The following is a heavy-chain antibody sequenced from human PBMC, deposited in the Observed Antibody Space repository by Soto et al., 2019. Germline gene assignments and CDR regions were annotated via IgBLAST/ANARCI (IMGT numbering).Heavy chain of an antibody. V-gene: IGHV1-69*06. D-gene: IGHD3-3*01. CDR3: NRGSEYDFWSGYL. CDR2: IVPMFGTS. CDR1: GGTSTRYA. Sequence: QERLVQSGAEVRKPGSSVKVSCKVTGGTSTRYAINWVRQAPGQGLAWMGGIVPMFGTSKYAQKIQGRVTITADTSTNIDYMELRSLRSEDTAVYYCNRGSEYDFWSGYLWGQGTLVSVSS. J-gene: IGHJ4*02.